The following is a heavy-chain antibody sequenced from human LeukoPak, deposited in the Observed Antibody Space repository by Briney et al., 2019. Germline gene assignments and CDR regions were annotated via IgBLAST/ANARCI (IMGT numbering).Heavy chain of an antibody. V-gene: IGHV3-74*01. D-gene: IGHD1-26*01. J-gene: IGHJ4*02. CDR1: GFTFSRFW. CDR2: INTDGSDT. Sequence: GGSLRLSCAASGFTFSRFWMHWVRQAPGKGLVWVSRINTDGSDTIYADSVKGRFTISRDNAKNTLYLQMNSLRAEDTAVYYCARDQSIAGPTTADYWGQGTLVAVSS. CDR3: ARDQSIAGPTTADY.